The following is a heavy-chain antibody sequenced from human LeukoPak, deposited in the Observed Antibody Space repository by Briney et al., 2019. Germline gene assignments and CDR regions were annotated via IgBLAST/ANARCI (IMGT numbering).Heavy chain of an antibody. Sequence: GGTLRLSCAASGFTFSSYGMSWVRQAPGKGLEWVSAISGSGGSTYYADSVKGRFTISRDNSKNTLYLQMNSLRAEDTALYYCASGGIYYGAAFDFWGQGSLVTVSA. CDR2: ISGSGGST. D-gene: IGHD1-26*01. CDR1: GFTFSSYG. J-gene: IGHJ4*02. CDR3: ASGGIYYGAAFDF. V-gene: IGHV3-23*01.